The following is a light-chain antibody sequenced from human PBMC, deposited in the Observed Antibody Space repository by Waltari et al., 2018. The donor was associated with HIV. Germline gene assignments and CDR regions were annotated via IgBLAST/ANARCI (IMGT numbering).Light chain of an antibody. CDR2: DDR. J-gene: IGLJ1*01. V-gene: IGLV3-21*02. CDR3: QVWDSSSNQYV. CDR1: NIGGKS. Sequence: SYVLTQAPSVSVAPGQTAKITCGGKNIGGKSVHWYQQMPGQAPMLVLYDDRDRASGIPEGFSGSNSGNTATLTISRVEVGDEADYYCQVWDSSSNQYVFGSGTKVIVL.